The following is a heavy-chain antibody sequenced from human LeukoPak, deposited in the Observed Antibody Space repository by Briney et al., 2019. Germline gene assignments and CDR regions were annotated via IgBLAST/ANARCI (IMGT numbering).Heavy chain of an antibody. Sequence: GGSLRLSCAASGFTFSSYGMHWVRQAPGKGLEWVAFIRYDGSNKYYADSVKGRFTISRDNSKNTLYLQMNSLRAEDTAVYYCAKNRPITIVRGVGMFDYWGQGSLVTVSS. CDR2: IRYDGSNK. J-gene: IGHJ4*02. D-gene: IGHD3-10*01. CDR3: AKNRPITIVRGVGMFDY. V-gene: IGHV3-30*02. CDR1: GFTFSSYG.